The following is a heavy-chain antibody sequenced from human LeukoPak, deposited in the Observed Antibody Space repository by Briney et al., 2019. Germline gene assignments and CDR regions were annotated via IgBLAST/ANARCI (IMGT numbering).Heavy chain of an antibody. CDR3: ARGDDSSGYYPGYFDY. CDR2: ISAYNGNT. D-gene: IGHD3-22*01. V-gene: IGHV1-18*01. J-gene: IGHJ4*02. Sequence: ASVKVSCKASGYTFTSYGISWVRQAPGQGLEWMGWISAYNGNTNYVQKLQGRVTMTTDTSTSTAYMELRSLRSDDTAVYYCARGDDSSGYYPGYFDYWGQGTLVTVSS. CDR1: GYTFTSYG.